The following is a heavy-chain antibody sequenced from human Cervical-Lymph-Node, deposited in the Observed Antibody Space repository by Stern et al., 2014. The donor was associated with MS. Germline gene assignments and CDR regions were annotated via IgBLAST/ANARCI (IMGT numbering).Heavy chain of an antibody. Sequence: VQLVESGYEVKKPGTSVKVSCKPSGDTFSNYALSWVRQAPGQGLEWVGRLIPFYSATRSGRKFQARVTITPEEYTGTAFMELTNLTSDDTAIYYCALRRSYYVFWGQGTLITVSS. J-gene: IGHJ4*02. CDR1: GDTFSNYA. CDR2: LIPFYSAT. CDR3: ALRRSYYVF. D-gene: IGHD4-11*01. V-gene: IGHV1-69*01.